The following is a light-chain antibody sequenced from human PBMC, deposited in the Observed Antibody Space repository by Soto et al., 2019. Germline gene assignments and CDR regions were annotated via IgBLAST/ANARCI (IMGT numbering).Light chain of an antibody. J-gene: IGKJ5*01. CDR1: QSVSSY. CDR2: DAS. CDR3: QQRSNWPRT. Sequence: DIVLTQSPDNMSLSPGERATLSCRASQSVSSYLAWYQQKPGQAPRLLIYDASNRATGIPARFSGSGSGTDFTLTISSLEPEDFAVYYCQQRSNWPRTFGQGTRLEI. V-gene: IGKV3-11*01.